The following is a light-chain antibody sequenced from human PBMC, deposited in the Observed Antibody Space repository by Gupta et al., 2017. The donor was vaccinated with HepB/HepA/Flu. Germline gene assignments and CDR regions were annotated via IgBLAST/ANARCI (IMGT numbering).Light chain of an antibody. V-gene: IGLV1-51*02. CDR1: SSNIGNQY. CDR2: END. CDR3: GTWDSSLSANV. Sequence: QSVLTQPPSVSAAPGQKVTISCSGSSSNIGNQYVSWYQQLPGTAPKLLIYENDKRPSGIPDRFSGSKSGTSATLDITGLQTGDEADYYCGTWDSSLSANVFGTGTKVTVL. J-gene: IGLJ1*01.